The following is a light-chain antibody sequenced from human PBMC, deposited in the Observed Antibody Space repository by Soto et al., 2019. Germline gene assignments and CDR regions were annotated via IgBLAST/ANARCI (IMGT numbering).Light chain of an antibody. V-gene: IGLV1-47*01. CDR2: RNN. Sequence: QPVLTQPPSASGTPGQRVTISCSGSSSNIGSNYVYWYQQLPGTAPKLLIYRNNQRPSGVPDRFSGSKSGTSASLAISGLRSEDEADYYCAAWGDSLSGAVFGGGTQLTVL. CDR1: SSNIGSNY. CDR3: AAWGDSLSGAV. J-gene: IGLJ7*01.